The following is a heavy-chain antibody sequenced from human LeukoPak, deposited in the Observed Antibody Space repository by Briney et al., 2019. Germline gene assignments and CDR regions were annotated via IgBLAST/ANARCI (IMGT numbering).Heavy chain of an antibody. V-gene: IGHV3-33*01. D-gene: IGHD2-2*01. CDR3: ARGSTSFDY. J-gene: IGHJ4*02. Sequence: GRSLRLSCAASGFTFSSYGMHWVRQAPGKGLERVAVIWYDGSNKYYADSVKGRFTISRDNSKNTLYLQMNSLRAEDTAVYYCARGSTSFDYWGQGTLVTVSS. CDR1: GFTFSSYG. CDR2: IWYDGSNK.